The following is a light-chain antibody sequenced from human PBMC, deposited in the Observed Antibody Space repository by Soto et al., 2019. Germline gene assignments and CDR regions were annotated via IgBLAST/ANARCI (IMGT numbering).Light chain of an antibody. Sequence: DIQVTQSPSSLSASVGDRVTITCRASQSINTFLNWYQQRPGKAPNLLIYGASNLQSGVPSRFSGSGSGTDYFFSISRLQPEDVGTYYCQQYDNFPQTFGQGTKVDIK. CDR2: GAS. CDR1: QSINTF. V-gene: IGKV1-33*01. CDR3: QQYDNFPQT. J-gene: IGKJ1*01.